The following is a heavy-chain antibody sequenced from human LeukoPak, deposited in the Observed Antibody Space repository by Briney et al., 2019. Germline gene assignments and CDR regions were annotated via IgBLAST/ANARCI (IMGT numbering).Heavy chain of an antibody. V-gene: IGHV5-10-1*01. D-gene: IGHD4-17*01. CDR3: ARRGYGDYTNGFDY. CDR2: IDPSDSYT. CDR1: EYSFTSYG. J-gene: IGHJ4*02. Sequence: GESLKISCKGSEYSFTSYGISWVRQMPGKGLEWMGRIDPSDSYTNYSPSFQGHVTISADKSISTAYLQWSSLKASDTAMYYCARRGYGDYTNGFDYWGQGTLVTVSS.